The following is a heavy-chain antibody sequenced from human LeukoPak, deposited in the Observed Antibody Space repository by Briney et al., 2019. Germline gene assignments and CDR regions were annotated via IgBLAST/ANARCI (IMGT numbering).Heavy chain of an antibody. CDR3: ARVKLELRFGLEQPNWFDP. V-gene: IGHV4-59*01. Sequence: SETLSLTCTVSGGSISSYYWSWIRQPPGKGLEWIGYIYYSRSTNYNPSLKSRVTISVDTSKNQFSLKLSSVTAADTAVYYCARVKLELRFGLEQPNWFDPWGQGTLVTVSS. J-gene: IGHJ5*02. D-gene: IGHD1-7*01. CDR1: GGSISSYY. CDR2: IYYSRST.